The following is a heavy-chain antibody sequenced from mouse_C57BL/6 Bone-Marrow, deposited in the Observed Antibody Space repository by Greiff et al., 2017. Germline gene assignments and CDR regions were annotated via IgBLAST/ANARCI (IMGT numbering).Heavy chain of an antibody. CDR2: ISSGGSYT. J-gene: IGHJ4*01. CDR3: ARQLRLRGDY. Sequence: EVMLVESGGDLVKPGGSLKLSCAASGFTFSSYGMSWVRQTPDKRLEWVATISSGGSYTYYPDSVQGRFTISRDNAKNTLYLQMSSLKSEDTAMYYCARQLRLRGDYWGQGTSVTVSS. V-gene: IGHV5-6*02. D-gene: IGHD3-2*02. CDR1: GFTFSSYG.